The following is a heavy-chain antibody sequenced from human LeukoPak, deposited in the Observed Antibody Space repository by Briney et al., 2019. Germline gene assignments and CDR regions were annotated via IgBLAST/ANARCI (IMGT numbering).Heavy chain of an antibody. Sequence: SVKVSCKASGGTFGSYAISWVRQAPGQGLEWMGGIIPIFGTANYAQKFQGRVTITADESTSTAYMELSSLRSEDTAVYYCARVNSRPYYFDYWGQGTLVTVSS. CDR1: GGTFGSYA. D-gene: IGHD2-21*01. J-gene: IGHJ4*02. CDR2: IIPIFGTA. V-gene: IGHV1-69*13. CDR3: ARVNSRPYYFDY.